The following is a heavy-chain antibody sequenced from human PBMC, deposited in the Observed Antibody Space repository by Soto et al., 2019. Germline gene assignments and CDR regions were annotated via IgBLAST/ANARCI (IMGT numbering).Heavy chain of an antibody. V-gene: IGHV3-23*01. CDR1: GVTFSSYA. J-gene: IGHJ6*02. CDR3: SYSEDYYYYYGMDV. CDR2: VSGSGGST. Sequence: EVQLLESGGVLVQLGGSLRLSCAASGVTFSSYAMSWVRQAPGKVLEWGSAVSGSGGSTYYADSVKGRFTISRDTSKNTLYLQMNSLRAEDTAVYYCSYSEDYYYYYGMDVWGQGTTVTVSS. D-gene: IGHD4-4*01.